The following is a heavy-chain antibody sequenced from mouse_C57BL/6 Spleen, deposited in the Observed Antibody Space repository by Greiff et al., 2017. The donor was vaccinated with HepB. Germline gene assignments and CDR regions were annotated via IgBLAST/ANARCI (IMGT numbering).Heavy chain of an antibody. CDR1: GFTFSDYG. D-gene: IGHD2-2*01. J-gene: IGHJ4*01. CDR2: ISSGSSTI. CDR3: ARRGYDVEDYAMDY. Sequence: EVMLVESGGGLVKPGGSLKLSCAASGFTFSDYGMHWVRQAPEKGLEWVAYISSGSSTIYYADTVTGRFTISRDTAKNTLFLQMTSLRSEDTAMYYCARRGYDVEDYAMDYWGQGTSVTVSS. V-gene: IGHV5-17*01.